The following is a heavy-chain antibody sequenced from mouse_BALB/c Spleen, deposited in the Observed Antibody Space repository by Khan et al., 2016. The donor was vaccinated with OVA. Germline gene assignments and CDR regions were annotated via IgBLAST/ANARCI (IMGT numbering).Heavy chain of an antibody. V-gene: IGHV1-7*01. CDR2: INPSTGYT. CDR1: GYTFTSYW. J-gene: IGHJ3*01. Sequence: QVQLQQSGAELAKPGASVKMSCKASGYTFTSYWMHWVKQRPGQGLEWIGYINPSTGYTEYNQRFKDKATLTADKSSRKAYRQLSSLTSEDSAVNYCENHGSNSAWFTYWGQGTLVTVSA. D-gene: IGHD1-1*01. CDR3: ENHGSNSAWFTY.